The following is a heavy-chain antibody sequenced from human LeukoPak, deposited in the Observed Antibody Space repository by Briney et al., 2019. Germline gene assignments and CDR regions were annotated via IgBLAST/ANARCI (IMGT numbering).Heavy chain of an antibody. CDR3: VRGLVDAFDI. J-gene: IGHJ3*02. Sequence: SETLSLTCTDSGGSISSYYWSWIRQPPGEGLEWIGYIYYSGCTNYNPSLKSRVTISVDTSKNQFSLKLSSVTAADTAVYYCVRGLVDAFDIWGQGTMVTVSS. CDR1: GGSISSYY. V-gene: IGHV4-59*01. CDR2: IYYSGCT.